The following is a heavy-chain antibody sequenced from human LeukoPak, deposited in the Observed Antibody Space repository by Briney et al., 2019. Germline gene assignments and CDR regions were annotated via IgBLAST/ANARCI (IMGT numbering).Heavy chain of an antibody. CDR3: AKGDAYCGGDCYPD. D-gene: IGHD2-21*02. J-gene: IGHJ4*02. CDR1: GFTFSIYA. V-gene: IGHV3-23*01. CDR2: VSGGRDNT. Sequence: PGGSLRLSCAASGFTFSIYAMSWVRQAPGKGLEWVSAVSGGRDNTYCADSVKGRFTISRDTSKNTLYLQMNSLRAEDTGVYYCAKGDAYCGGDCYPDWGQGTLVTVSS.